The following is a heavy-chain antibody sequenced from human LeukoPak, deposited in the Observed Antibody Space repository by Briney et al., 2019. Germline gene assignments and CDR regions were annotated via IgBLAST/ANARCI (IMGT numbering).Heavy chain of an antibody. J-gene: IGHJ4*02. CDR1: GGSISNFY. CDR3: ARGLYGGYDIFAY. D-gene: IGHD5-12*01. CDR2: IYVSGST. Sequence: TSETLSLTCTVSGGSISNFYWSWIRQPAGKGLEWIGRIYVSGSTNYNPSLESRVTMSVDTSKNQFSLDLNSVTAADTAVYYCARGLYGGYDIFAYWGQGTLVTVSS. V-gene: IGHV4-4*07.